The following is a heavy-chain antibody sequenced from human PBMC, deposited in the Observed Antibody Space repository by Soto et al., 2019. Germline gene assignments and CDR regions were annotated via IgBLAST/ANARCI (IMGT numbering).Heavy chain of an antibody. Sequence: GGSLRLSCAASGFTFSSYGMHWVRQAPGKGLEWVAVIWYDGSNKYYADSVKGRFTISRDNSKNTLYLQMNSLRAEDTAVYYCARDNYDFWSGYYTNDAFEIWGQGTMVTVSS. V-gene: IGHV3-33*01. CDR3: ARDNYDFWSGYYTNDAFEI. CDR1: GFTFSSYG. CDR2: IWYDGSNK. D-gene: IGHD3-3*01. J-gene: IGHJ3*02.